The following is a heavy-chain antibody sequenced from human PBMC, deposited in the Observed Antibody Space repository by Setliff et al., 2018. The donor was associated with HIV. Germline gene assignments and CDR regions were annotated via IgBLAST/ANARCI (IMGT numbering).Heavy chain of an antibody. CDR1: GYSFTSYG. CDR3: ARESDGGNFLGWFDP. V-gene: IGHV7-4-1*01. Sequence: GASVKVSCKASGYSFTSYGMNWVRQAPGQGLEWMGRISTNTGDPMYAQGFTGRFVFSLDITVNTAYLQISSLKTEDTAVYYCARESDGGNFLGWFDPWGQGTLVTVSS. J-gene: IGHJ5*02. CDR2: ISTNTGDP. D-gene: IGHD1-26*01.